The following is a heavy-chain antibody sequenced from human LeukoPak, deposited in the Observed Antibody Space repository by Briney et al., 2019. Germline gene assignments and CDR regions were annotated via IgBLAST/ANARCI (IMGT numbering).Heavy chain of an antibody. CDR3: ARDLATIAHYYYYMDV. Sequence: GGSLRLSCAASGFTVSCNYMSWVRQAPGKGLEWVSVIYSGGSTYYADSVKGRFTISRDNSKNTLYLQMNSLRAEDTAVYYCARDLATIAHYYYYMDVWGKGTTVTVSS. V-gene: IGHV3-66*02. J-gene: IGHJ6*03. D-gene: IGHD5-12*01. CDR1: GFTVSCNY. CDR2: IYSGGST.